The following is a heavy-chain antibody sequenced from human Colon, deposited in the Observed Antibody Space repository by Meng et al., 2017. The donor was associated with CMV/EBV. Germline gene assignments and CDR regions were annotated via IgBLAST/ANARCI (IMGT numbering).Heavy chain of an antibody. Sequence: GESLKISCVASGFPFSLFTMHWVRQAPGKGLEWVSSISPSGDYIHYADSLKGRFTISRDNTKNSLFLQMNSLRGDDTADYYCAREVAVTKFFDFWGQGTVVTVSS. CDR1: GFPFSLFT. D-gene: IGHD4-11*01. CDR3: AREVAVTKFFDF. V-gene: IGHV3-21*06. CDR2: ISPSGDYI. J-gene: IGHJ4*02.